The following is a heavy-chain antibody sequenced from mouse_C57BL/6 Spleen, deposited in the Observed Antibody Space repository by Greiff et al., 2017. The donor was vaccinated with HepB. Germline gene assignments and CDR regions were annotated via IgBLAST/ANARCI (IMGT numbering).Heavy chain of an antibody. CDR1: GFTFSGYA. J-gene: IGHJ2*01. V-gene: IGHV5-4*03. CDR2: ISGGGSYT. Sequence: EVMLVESGGGLVKPGGSLKLSCAASGFTFSGYAMSWVRQTPEKGLEWVATISGGGSYTYYQDNVKGRFTISRDNAKNTLFLQMSRLKSEDTAMYYFARGSSYVDYWGQGTTLTVSS. D-gene: IGHD1-1*01. CDR3: ARGSSYVDY.